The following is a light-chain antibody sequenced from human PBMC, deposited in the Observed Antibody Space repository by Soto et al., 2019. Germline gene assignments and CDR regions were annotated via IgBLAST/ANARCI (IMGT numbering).Light chain of an antibody. J-gene: IGLJ1*01. V-gene: IGLV2-14*01. CDR3: TSYTSSSTQV. Sequence: QSALTQAASVSGSPGQSITISCTGTSSDVGGYDYVSWYQQHPGTAPRLIIFEVTNRPSGVSNRFSGSKSGNTASLTISGLQAEDEADYYCTSYTSSSTQVFGTGTKATVL. CDR1: SSDVGGYDY. CDR2: EVT.